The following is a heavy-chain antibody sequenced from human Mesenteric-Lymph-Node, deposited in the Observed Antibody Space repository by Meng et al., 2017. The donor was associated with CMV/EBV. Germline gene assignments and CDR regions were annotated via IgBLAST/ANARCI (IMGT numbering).Heavy chain of an antibody. CDR3: ARQLNYDFWSGYRRDAFDI. Sequence: KVSCKGSGYSFTSYWIGWVRQMPGKGLEWMGIIYPGDSDTRYSPSFQGQVTISADKSISTAYLQWSSLKASDTAMYYCARQLNYDFWSGYRRDAFDIWGQGTMVTVSS. D-gene: IGHD3-3*01. J-gene: IGHJ3*02. CDR1: GYSFTSYW. CDR2: IYPGDSDT. V-gene: IGHV5-51*01.